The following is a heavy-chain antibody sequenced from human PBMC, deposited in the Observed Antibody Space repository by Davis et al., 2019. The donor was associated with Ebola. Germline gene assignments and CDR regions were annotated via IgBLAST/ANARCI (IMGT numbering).Heavy chain of an antibody. D-gene: IGHD1-1*01. CDR2: IYYSGST. V-gene: IGHV4-31*03. CDR1: GGSISSGGYY. CDR3: ATEREEPNYYGMDV. Sequence: LRLSCTVSGGSISSGGYYWSWIRQHPGKGLEWIGYIYYSGSTYYNPSLKSRVTISVDTSKNQFSLKLSSVTAADTAVYYCATEREEPNYYGMDVWGQGTTVTVSS. J-gene: IGHJ6*02.